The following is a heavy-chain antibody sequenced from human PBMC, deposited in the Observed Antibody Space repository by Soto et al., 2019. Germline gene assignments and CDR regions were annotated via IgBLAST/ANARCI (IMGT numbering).Heavy chain of an antibody. CDR3: ATAYVYDFENSNYYRDAFDI. CDR1: GYSFSFYW. V-gene: IGHV5-51*01. D-gene: IGHD3-22*01. CDR2: MYPDDSDI. J-gene: IGHJ3*02. Sequence: GESVKISGKASGYSFSFYWIGWVRQMPGKGLEWMAIMYPDDSDIRYSPSFEAHVTISADKSTSTAFLQWSSLKASDTAMYYCATAYVYDFENSNYYRDAFDIWGQGTLVTV.